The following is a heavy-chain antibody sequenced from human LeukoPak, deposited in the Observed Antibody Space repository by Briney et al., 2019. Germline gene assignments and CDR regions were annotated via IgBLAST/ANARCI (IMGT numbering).Heavy chain of an antibody. V-gene: IGHV3-30*18. CDR1: GFTFSSYG. CDR2: ISYDGSNK. Sequence: PGGSLRLSCAASGFTFSSYGMHWVRQATGKGLEWVAVISYDGSNKYYADSVKGRFTISRDNSKNTLYLQMNSLRAEDTAVYYCAKEIFSPRHGMDVWGKGTTVTVSS. CDR3: AKEIFSPRHGMDV. J-gene: IGHJ6*04. D-gene: IGHD2-15*01.